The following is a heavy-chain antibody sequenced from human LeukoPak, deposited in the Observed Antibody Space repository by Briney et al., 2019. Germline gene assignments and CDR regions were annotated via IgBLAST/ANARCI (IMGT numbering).Heavy chain of an antibody. CDR1: GVSISSSSYY. Sequence: SETLSLTCTVSGVSISSSSYYWNWIRQPPGKGLEWIGNIKYGGSTYYNPSLKSRATISVDTSKNQFSLKLSSVTAADTAVFYCARRIGGSAEIDYWGQGTLVTVSS. V-gene: IGHV4-39*01. J-gene: IGHJ4*02. CDR2: IKYGGST. D-gene: IGHD1-26*01. CDR3: ARRIGGSAEIDY.